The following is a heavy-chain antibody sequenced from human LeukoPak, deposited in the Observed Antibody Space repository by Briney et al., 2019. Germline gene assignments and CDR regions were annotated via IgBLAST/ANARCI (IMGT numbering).Heavy chain of an antibody. D-gene: IGHD5-12*01. CDR2: IRYDGSNK. J-gene: IGHJ6*03. CDR1: GFTFSSYG. Sequence: GGSLRLSCAASGFTFSSYGMHWVRQAPGKGVEWVAFIRYDGSNKYYADSVKGRFTISRDNSKNTLYLQMNSLRAEDTAVYYCAKVVATISWSWYMDVWGKGTTVTISS. V-gene: IGHV3-30*02. CDR3: AKVVATISWSWYMDV.